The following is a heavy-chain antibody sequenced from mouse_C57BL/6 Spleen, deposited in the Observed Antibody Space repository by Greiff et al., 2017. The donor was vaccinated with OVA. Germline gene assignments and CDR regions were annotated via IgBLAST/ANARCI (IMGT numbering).Heavy chain of an antibody. CDR3: ARFATVVATRYAMDY. Sequence: VQLQQPGAELVKPGASVKLSCKASGYTYTSYWMHWVKQRPGQGLEWIGMIHPNSGSTNYNEKFKSKATLTVDKSSSTAYMQLSSLTSEDSAVYYCARFATVVATRYAMDYWGQGTSVTVSS. J-gene: IGHJ4*01. D-gene: IGHD1-1*01. V-gene: IGHV1-64*01. CDR1: GYTYTSYW. CDR2: IHPNSGST.